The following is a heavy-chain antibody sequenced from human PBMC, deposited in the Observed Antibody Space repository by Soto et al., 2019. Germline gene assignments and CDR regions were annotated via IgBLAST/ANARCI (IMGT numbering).Heavy chain of an antibody. D-gene: IGHD2-2*01. J-gene: IGHJ3*02. V-gene: IGHV4-39*01. CDR3: ARARPASGPAYAFDI. CDR2: IYYSGST. Sequence: SETLSLTCTVSGGSISSSSYYWGWIRQPPGKGLEWIGSIYYSGSTYYNPSLKSRVTISVDTSKNQFSLKLSSVTAEDTAVYHCARARPASGPAYAFDIWGQGTMVTVSS. CDR1: GGSISSSSYY.